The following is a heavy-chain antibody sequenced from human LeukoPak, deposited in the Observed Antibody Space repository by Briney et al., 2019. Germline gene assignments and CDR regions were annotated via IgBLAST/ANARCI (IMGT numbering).Heavy chain of an antibody. CDR3: ARDLSGVTGYTYGRGIDY. D-gene: IGHD5-18*01. J-gene: IGHJ4*02. CDR2: IYYSGST. V-gene: IGHV4-59*01. CDR1: GGSISSYY. Sequence: SETLSLTCTVSGGSISSYYWSWIRQPPGKGLEWIGYIYYSGSTNYNPSLKSRVTISVDTSKNQFSLKLSSVTAADTAVYYCARDLSGVTGYTYGRGIDYWGQGTLVTVSS.